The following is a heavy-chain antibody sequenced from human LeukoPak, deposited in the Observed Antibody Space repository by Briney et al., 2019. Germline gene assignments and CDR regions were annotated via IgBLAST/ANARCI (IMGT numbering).Heavy chain of an antibody. V-gene: IGHV3-7*03. CDR1: GLNFSSRW. CDR2: IKEDGSEK. J-gene: IGHJ4*02. D-gene: IGHD6-13*01. Sequence: GGSLRLSCAASGLNFSSRWMNWVRQAPGQGLEWVASIKEDGSEKHYVDSVKGRFTISRDNGKNSLYLQMNSLRAEDTAVYYCARDSGWWRFDFWGQGTLVTVPS. CDR3: ARDSGWWRFDF.